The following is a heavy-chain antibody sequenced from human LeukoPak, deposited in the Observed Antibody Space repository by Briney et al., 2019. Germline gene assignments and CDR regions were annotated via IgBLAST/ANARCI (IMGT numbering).Heavy chain of an antibody. CDR1: GFTLSSYW. V-gene: IGHV3-7*01. D-gene: IGHD1-26*01. Sequence: GGSLRLSCAASGFTLSSYWMSWVRPAPGKGLEWVANIKQDGSEKNCVDSVRGRFTISRDNAKNSLYLQMNSLSAEDTAVYYCARDYSAPDYWGQGTLVTVSS. CDR3: ARDYSAPDY. CDR2: IKQDGSEK. J-gene: IGHJ4*02.